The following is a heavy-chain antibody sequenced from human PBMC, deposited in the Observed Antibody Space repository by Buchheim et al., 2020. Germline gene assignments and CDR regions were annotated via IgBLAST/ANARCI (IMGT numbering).Heavy chain of an antibody. D-gene: IGHD1-26*01. J-gene: IGHJ4*02. CDR2: ISSRGTTI. CDR1: GFTFSSFE. CDR3: ARTGSYYVDY. Sequence: EVQLVESGGVLVQPGGSLRLSCAASGFTFSSFEMNWVRQAPGKGLEWVSYISSRGTTIHYADSVKGRFTISSDNAKNSLYLQMNSLRAEDTAVYYCARTGSYYVDYWGQGTL. V-gene: IGHV3-48*03.